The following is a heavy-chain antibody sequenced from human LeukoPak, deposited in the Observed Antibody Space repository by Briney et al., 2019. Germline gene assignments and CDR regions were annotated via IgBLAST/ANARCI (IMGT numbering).Heavy chain of an antibody. Sequence: GGSLRLSCAASGFTFTDYWMTWVRQVPGKGLEWVANINRAGIESYYVDSVKGRFTISRDNAEKSLYLQMDSLRVDDTAVYYCARVGTWELQRVFDNWGQGTLVTVSS. V-gene: IGHV3-7*01. CDR1: GFTFTDYW. J-gene: IGHJ4*02. D-gene: IGHD1-26*01. CDR2: INRAGIES. CDR3: ARVGTWELQRVFDN.